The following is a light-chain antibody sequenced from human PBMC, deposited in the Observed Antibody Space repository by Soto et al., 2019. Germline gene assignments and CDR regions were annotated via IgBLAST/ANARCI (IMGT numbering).Light chain of an antibody. Sequence: DSVLTHSPVTLSLSPGERATLSCRASQSVSSSYLAWYQQKPGQAPRLLIYDASNRATGIPARFSGSGSGTDFTLTISRLEPEDFAVYYCQPYGSSPPVTFGQGTRLEI. CDR3: QPYGSSPPVT. CDR1: QSVSSSY. J-gene: IGKJ5*01. CDR2: DAS. V-gene: IGKV3-20*01.